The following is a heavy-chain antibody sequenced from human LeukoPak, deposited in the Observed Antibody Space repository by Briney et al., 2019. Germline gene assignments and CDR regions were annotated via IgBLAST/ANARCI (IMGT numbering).Heavy chain of an antibody. V-gene: IGHV3-30*18. CDR3: AKAPFSEYYYDSSGYYCPGDY. CDR2: ISYDGSNK. J-gene: IGHJ4*02. Sequence: GGSLRLSCAASGFTFSSYGMHWVRQAPGKGLEWVAVISYDGSNKYYADSVKGRFTISRDNSKNTLYLQMNSLRAEDTAVYYCAKAPFSEYYYDSSGYYCPGDYWGQGTLVTVSS. D-gene: IGHD3-22*01. CDR1: GFTFSSYG.